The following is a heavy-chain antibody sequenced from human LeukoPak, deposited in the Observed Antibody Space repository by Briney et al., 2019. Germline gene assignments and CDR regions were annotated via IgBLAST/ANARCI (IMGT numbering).Heavy chain of an antibody. CDR2: ISSSSSYI. CDR3: AREAYGDSYFDY. Sequence: PGGSLRLSCAASGFTFSSYSMNWVRQAPGKGLEWVSSISSSSSYIYYADSVKGRFTISRDNSKNTLYLQMNSLRAEDTAVYYCAREAYGDSYFDYWGQGTLVTVSS. CDR1: GFTFSSYS. D-gene: IGHD4-17*01. V-gene: IGHV3-21*01. J-gene: IGHJ4*02.